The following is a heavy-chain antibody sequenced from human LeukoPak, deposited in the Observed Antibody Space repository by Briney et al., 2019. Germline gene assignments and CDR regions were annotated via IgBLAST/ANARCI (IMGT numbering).Heavy chain of an antibody. J-gene: IGHJ6*02. D-gene: IGHD2-15*01. Sequence: SSETLSLTCAVYGGSFSGYYWSWIRQPPGKGLEWIGEINHSGSTNYNPSLKSRVTISVDTSKNQFSLKLSSVTAADTAVYYCARLLPLQGGDVWGQGTTVTVSS. V-gene: IGHV4-34*01. CDR3: ARLLPLQGGDV. CDR1: GGSFSGYY. CDR2: INHSGST.